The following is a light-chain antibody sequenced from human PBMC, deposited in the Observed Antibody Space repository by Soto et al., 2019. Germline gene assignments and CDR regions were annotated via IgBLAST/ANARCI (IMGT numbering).Light chain of an antibody. V-gene: IGKV1-39*01. CDR3: QQSGDTPPWT. Sequence: DIQMTQSPSSLSAAIGDRVIITCRASQSIRKYLNWYQHKPGKVPTLLIYAASSLQSGVPSRFSGSGSGTEFTLTITSLQPEDFATYSCQQSGDTPPWTFGQGTKVDIK. J-gene: IGKJ1*01. CDR1: QSIRKY. CDR2: AAS.